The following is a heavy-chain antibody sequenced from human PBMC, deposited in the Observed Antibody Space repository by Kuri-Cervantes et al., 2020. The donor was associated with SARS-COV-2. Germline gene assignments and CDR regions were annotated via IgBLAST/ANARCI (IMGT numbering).Heavy chain of an antibody. Sequence: GESLKISCAASGFTFSSYAIHWVRQAPGKGLGWVAIISYDGSNTYYADSVKGRFTISRDNSKNTLYLQMNSLRTEDTAIYYCARDRVGVHDYWGQGTLVTVSS. D-gene: IGHD2-21*01. V-gene: IGHV3-30-3*01. CDR3: ARDRVGVHDY. CDR2: ISYDGSNT. CDR1: GFTFSSYA. J-gene: IGHJ4*02.